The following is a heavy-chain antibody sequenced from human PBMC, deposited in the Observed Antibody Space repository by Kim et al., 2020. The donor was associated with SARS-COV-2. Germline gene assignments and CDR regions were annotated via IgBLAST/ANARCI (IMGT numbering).Heavy chain of an antibody. V-gene: IGHV4-34*01. Sequence: SETLSLTCAVYGGSFSGYYWSWIRQPPGQGLEWIGEINYSGSANYNPSLKSRVTISVDTAKNQFSLRLNTLTAADTAVYYCASGVDYLGQVTLFTVSS. CDR1: GGSFSGYY. J-gene: IGHJ4*02. CDR2: INYSGSA. CDR3: ASGVDY.